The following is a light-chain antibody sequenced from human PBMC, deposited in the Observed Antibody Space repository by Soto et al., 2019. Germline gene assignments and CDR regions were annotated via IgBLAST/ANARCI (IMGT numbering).Light chain of an antibody. CDR3: QQYSGPPFT. V-gene: IGKV3-20*01. J-gene: IGKJ2*01. CDR2: RPP. Sequence: EIVLTQSPGTLSLSPGERATLSCRASQSVSYNYLAWHQEKPGQPPRLLIHRPPFRAPGIPDRCSGSGFGTDFTLTISRLDPEDFAVYSCQQYSGPPFTFGQGTKVEIK. CDR1: QSVSYNY.